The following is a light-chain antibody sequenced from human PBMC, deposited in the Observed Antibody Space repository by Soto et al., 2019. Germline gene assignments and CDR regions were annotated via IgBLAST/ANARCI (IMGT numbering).Light chain of an antibody. Sequence: QSALTQPPSVSGSTGQSVTISCTGTSSDVGSYNRVFWYRQPPGTAPKLMIYEVSNRPSGVPDRFSGSKSGNTASLTISGLQAEDEADYYCSLYTSSNTFVFGGGTKVTVL. V-gene: IGLV2-18*01. J-gene: IGLJ2*01. CDR1: SSDVGSYNR. CDR2: EVS. CDR3: SLYTSSNTFV.